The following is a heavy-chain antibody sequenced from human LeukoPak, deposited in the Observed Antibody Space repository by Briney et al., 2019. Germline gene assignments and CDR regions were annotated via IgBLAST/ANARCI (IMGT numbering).Heavy chain of an antibody. CDR1: GYTFTGYY. J-gene: IGHJ3*02. V-gene: IGHV1-2*06. D-gene: IGHD1-26*01. Sequence: GASVKVSCKTSGYTFTGYYIHWVRQAPGQGLEWMGRINPHNVVSDYAQTFRGRIVVARDRSISTVHMVLRRLRSDDTAVYYCARGSLVGATKADPFEIWGQGTLVTVSS. CDR3: ARGSLVGATKADPFEI. CDR2: INPHNVVS.